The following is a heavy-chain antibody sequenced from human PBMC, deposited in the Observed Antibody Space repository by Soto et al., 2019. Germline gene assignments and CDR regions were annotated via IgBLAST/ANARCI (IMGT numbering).Heavy chain of an antibody. V-gene: IGHV1-69*13. CDR3: ARVVTTHYYGMDV. Sequence: SVKVSCKASGGTFSSYSISWVRQAPGQGLEWMGGIIPIFGTANYAQKFQGRVTITADESTSTAYMELSSLRSEDTAVYYCARVVTTHYYGMDVWGQGTTVTVSS. J-gene: IGHJ6*02. CDR1: GGTFSSYS. D-gene: IGHD4-17*01. CDR2: IIPIFGTA.